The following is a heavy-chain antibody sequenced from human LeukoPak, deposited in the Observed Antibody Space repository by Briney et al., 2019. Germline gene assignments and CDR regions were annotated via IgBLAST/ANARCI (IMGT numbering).Heavy chain of an antibody. V-gene: IGHV1-2*02. CDR2: INPNSGGT. D-gene: IGHD1-26*01. J-gene: IGHJ4*02. CDR1: GYTFTGYY. CDR3: ARAHRRYSGNQHFDY. Sequence: GASVKVSCKASGYTFTGYYLHWVRQAPGQGLEWMGWINPNSGGTNYAQKFQGRVTMTRDTSISTAYMELSRLRSDDTAVYYRARAHRRYSGNQHFDYWGQGTLVTVSS.